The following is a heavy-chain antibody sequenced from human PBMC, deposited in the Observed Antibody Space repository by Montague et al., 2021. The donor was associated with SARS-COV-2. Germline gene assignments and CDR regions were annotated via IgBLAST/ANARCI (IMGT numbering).Heavy chain of an antibody. CDR3: ARRGYTGSDYFDY. CDR1: GFSISSGFY. J-gene: IGHJ4*02. Sequence: SETLSLTCSASGFSISSGFYWAWIRQSPGKGPEWIGTVYHSGYTXYNPSLKCRVTVSIDTSKNQFSLTVTSVTAADTAVYFCARRGYTGSDYFDYWGQGTLVTVSS. CDR2: VYHSGYT. V-gene: IGHV4-38-2*01. D-gene: IGHD5-12*01.